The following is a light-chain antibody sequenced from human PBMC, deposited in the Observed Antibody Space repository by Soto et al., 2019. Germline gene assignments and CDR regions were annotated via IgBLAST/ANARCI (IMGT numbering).Light chain of an antibody. CDR2: DAS. CDR3: QQRSDWPRT. V-gene: IGKV3-11*01. Sequence: EIVLTQSPATLSLSPGERATLSCRASQSISSYLAWYRQKPGQAPRLLFYDASLRAAGIPARFSGSGSGTDFPLAISSLEPEALAVYYCQQRSDWPRTFGRGTKLEIK. J-gene: IGKJ2*01. CDR1: QSISSY.